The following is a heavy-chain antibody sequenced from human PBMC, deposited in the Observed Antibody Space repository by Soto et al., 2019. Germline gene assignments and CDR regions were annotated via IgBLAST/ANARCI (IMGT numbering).Heavy chain of an antibody. V-gene: IGHV4-34*01. Sequence: SETLSLTCAVYGGSFSGYYYTWVRQPPGKGLEWIGEINHSGSTNYNPSLKSRVTMSLDTSKNQFSLKLSSVTAADTAVYYCARGGTYYNFWSGDYWGQGTLVTVSS. D-gene: IGHD3-3*01. CDR3: ARGGTYYNFWSGDY. CDR1: GGSFSGYY. CDR2: INHSGST. J-gene: IGHJ4*02.